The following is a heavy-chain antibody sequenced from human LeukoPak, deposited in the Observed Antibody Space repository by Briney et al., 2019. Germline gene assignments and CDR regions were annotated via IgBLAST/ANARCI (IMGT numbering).Heavy chain of an antibody. CDR1: AFTFRNYA. CDR3: ARDFKDFWSGYYAFDI. D-gene: IGHD3-3*01. Sequence: GRSLRLSCAASAFTFRNYAMHWLRQAPGKGLEWVAVIASDGNDKHLADSVKGRFTISRDNAKNSLYLQMNSLRAEDTAVYYCARDFKDFWSGYYAFDIWGQGTMVTVSS. CDR2: IASDGNDK. V-gene: IGHV3-30*03. J-gene: IGHJ3*02.